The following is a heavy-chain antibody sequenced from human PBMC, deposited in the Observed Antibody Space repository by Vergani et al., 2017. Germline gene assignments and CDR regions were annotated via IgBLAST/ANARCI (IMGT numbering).Heavy chain of an antibody. V-gene: IGHV4-31*03. CDR2: IFRSGTT. CDR1: GDSLSSSDHY. CDR3: ARENVVIARIFDF. Sequence: QVQLQESGPGLVKRSQTLSLTCTVSGDSLSSSDHYWSWIRQRSNKGLEWVGHIFRSGTTYYNPSLKSRLIMSVDTSKNQFSLKLTSVTAADTAMYYCARENVVIARIFDFWVQGTLVTVSS. D-gene: IGHD2-21*01. J-gene: IGHJ4*02.